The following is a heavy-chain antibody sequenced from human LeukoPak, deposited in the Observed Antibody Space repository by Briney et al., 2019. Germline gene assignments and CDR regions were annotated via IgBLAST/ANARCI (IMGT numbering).Heavy chain of an antibody. CDR3: ATGYTYDYSLY. D-gene: IGHD5-18*01. J-gene: IGHJ4*02. V-gene: IGHV1-24*01. CDR2: FDPEDGAR. Sequence: ASVKVSCRVSGDTVTGFSIHWVRQAPGHGLEWMGGFDPEDGARIFAQKFQGRVTMTEDTSTDTAYMDLSSLRSEDTAVYYCATGYTYDYSLYWGQGTLVTVSS. CDR1: GDTVTGFS.